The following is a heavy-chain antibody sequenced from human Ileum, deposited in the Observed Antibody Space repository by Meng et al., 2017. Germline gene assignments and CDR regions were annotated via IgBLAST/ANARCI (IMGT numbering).Heavy chain of an antibody. CDR1: GFTVSNNY. CDR3: ARGGDAFSWSWCGP. V-gene: IGHV3-66*02. J-gene: IGHJ5*02. CDR2: TYTRGDS. D-gene: IGHD2-21*02. Sequence: GGSLRLSCAVSGFTVSNNYVACVRQAPGKGLEWVSITYTRGDSDYPDSVKGRFTVSRDHSTNTLFLQMNSLRLEDTAMYYCARGGDAFSWSWCGPWGQGALVTVSS.